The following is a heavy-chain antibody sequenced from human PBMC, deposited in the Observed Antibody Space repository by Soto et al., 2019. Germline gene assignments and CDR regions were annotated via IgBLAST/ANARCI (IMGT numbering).Heavy chain of an antibody. V-gene: IGHV3-48*01. D-gene: IGHD2-2*01. Sequence: GGSLRLSCAASGFTFNTYTMNWVRQAPGKGLEWVSYISSSSSTIYYADSVKGRFAISRDNAKNSLYLQMNSLRAEDTAVYYCAKGREYQPLPDYWGQGTLVTVSS. CDR2: ISSSSSTI. CDR1: GFTFNTYT. CDR3: AKGREYQPLPDY. J-gene: IGHJ4*02.